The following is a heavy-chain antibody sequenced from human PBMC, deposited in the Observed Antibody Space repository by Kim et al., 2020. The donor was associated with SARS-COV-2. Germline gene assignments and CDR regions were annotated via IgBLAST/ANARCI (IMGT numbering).Heavy chain of an antibody. D-gene: IGHD2-21*02. V-gene: IGHV3-74*01. J-gene: IGHJ4*02. CDR1: GFTFSGYW. CDR3: TRGGADGGYSTWGY. Sequence: GGSLRLSCAASGFTFSGYWMHWVRQAPGKGPVWVSRISPDGTSITYADSVQGRFTISRDNAKNTLYLQMHSLTADDTAIYYCTRGGADGGYSTWGYWGQGTLVTVSS. CDR2: ISPDGTSI.